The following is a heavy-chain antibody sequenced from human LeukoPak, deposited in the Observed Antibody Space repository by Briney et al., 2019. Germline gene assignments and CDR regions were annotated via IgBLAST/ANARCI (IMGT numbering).Heavy chain of an antibody. CDR2: ISHDGTFQ. CDR3: AKEHCIGGMCLSPDD. D-gene: IGHD2-8*02. Sequence: GGSLRLSCVASGFTITNYGIHWVRQAPGKGQEWVAVISHDGTFQSYGDSVKGRLTVSRDISKNTVYLQMNSLRAEDTAVYYCAKEHCIGGMCLSPDDWGQGTLVTVYS. V-gene: IGHV3-30*18. CDR1: GFTITNYG. J-gene: IGHJ4*02.